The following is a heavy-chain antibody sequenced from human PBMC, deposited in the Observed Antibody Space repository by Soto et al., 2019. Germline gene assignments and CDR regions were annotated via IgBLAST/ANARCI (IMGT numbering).Heavy chain of an antibody. J-gene: IGHJ5*02. Sequence: LRLSCAASGFTFTSYSMNWVRQAPGQGLEWVSYITSKSTTIKYADSVKGRFTVSRDNAKNSLYLQLNSLRDEDTAVYYCAREMGACSDSSCYPGPYDSWGQGTLVTISS. CDR3: AREMGACSDSSCYPGPYDS. CDR2: ITSKSTTI. D-gene: IGHD3-16*01. CDR1: GFTFTSYS. V-gene: IGHV3-48*02.